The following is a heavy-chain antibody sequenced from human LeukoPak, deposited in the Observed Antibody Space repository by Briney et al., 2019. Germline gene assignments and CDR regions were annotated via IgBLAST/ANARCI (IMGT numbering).Heavy chain of an antibody. CDR2: IYGSGAT. V-gene: IGHV4-4*07. CDR1: GDSMGNAF. CDR3: ARVQASESSSPFDY. J-gene: IGHJ4*02. D-gene: IGHD6-6*01. Sequence: SETLSLTCRFSGDSMGNAFWTWIRQPAGKGPEWIGRIYGSGATHYNPSLKSRITMSVDTSKNQFSLKLSSVTAADTAVYYCARVQASESSSPFDYWGQGTLVTVSS.